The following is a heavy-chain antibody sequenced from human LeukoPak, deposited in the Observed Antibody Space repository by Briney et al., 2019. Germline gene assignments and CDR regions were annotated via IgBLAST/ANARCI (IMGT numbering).Heavy chain of an antibody. V-gene: IGHV3-74*01. Sequence: GGSLRLSCAASGFTFSRYWMHWVRQAPGKGLVWVSRISPDGSRTTYADSVKGRFTISRDNAKNTVYLQMNSLRAEDTAVYYCARGGDFGVPAPLKIDAFDLWGQGTMVTVSS. D-gene: IGHD2-2*01. CDR2: ISPDGSRT. CDR3: ARGGDFGVPAPLKIDAFDL. CDR1: GFTFSRYW. J-gene: IGHJ3*01.